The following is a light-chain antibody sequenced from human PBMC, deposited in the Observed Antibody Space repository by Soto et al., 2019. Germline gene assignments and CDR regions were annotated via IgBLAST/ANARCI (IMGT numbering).Light chain of an antibody. CDR1: QGFSSW. J-gene: IGKJ4*01. CDR2: AAS. Sequence: DIQMTQSPSSVSAPVGDRITITCRASQGFSSWLAWYQQKPGKAPKLLIYAASSLQSGVPSRFSGSGSGTDFTRNISSLQPEDFAAYYCQQANSFPFTFGGGTKVEIK. CDR3: QQANSFPFT. V-gene: IGKV1-12*01.